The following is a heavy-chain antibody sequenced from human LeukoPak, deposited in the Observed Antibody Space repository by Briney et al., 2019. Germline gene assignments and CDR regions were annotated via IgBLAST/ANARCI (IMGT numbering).Heavy chain of an antibody. Sequence: GGALTLSCPACGFTFSSYSLNWVRQAPGKGLEWVSSISSSSSYIYYPDSVKGRFTISRDNAKHSLYLQMNRMRADDTAAYYCARDSSGYYPKPFDYWGQGTLVTVSS. V-gene: IGHV3-21*01. CDR2: ISSSSSYI. J-gene: IGHJ4*02. D-gene: IGHD3-22*01. CDR3: ARDSSGYYPKPFDY. CDR1: GFTFSSYS.